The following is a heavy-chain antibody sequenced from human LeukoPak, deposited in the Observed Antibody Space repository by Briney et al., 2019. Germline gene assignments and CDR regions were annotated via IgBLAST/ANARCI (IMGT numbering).Heavy chain of an antibody. J-gene: IGHJ4*02. Sequence: PSETLSLTCTVSGGSISSSSYYWGWIRQPPGKGLEWIGRIYYSGSTYYNPSLKSRVTISVDTSKNQFSLKLSSVTAADTAVYYCARPSYGSGSYYFDYWGQGTLVTVSS. V-gene: IGHV4-39*01. CDR1: GGSISSSSYY. CDR2: IYYSGST. CDR3: ARPSYGSGSYYFDY. D-gene: IGHD3-10*01.